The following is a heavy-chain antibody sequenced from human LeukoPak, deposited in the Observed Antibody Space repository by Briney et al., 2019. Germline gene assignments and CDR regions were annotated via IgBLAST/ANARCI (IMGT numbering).Heavy chain of an antibody. CDR3: ARTTEGGYTYGYFYYYYMDV. V-gene: IGHV4-59*01. D-gene: IGHD5-18*01. J-gene: IGHJ6*03. CDR1: GGSISSYY. Sequence: SETLSLTCTVSGGSISSYYWSWIRQPPGKGLEWIGYIYYSGSTNYNPSLKSRVTISVDTSKNQFSLKLTSVTAADTAVYYCARTTEGGYTYGYFYYYYMDVWGKGTTATISS. CDR2: IYYSGST.